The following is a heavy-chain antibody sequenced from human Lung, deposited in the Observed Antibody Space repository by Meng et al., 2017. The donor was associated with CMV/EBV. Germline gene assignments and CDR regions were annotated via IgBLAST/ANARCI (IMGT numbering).Heavy chain of an antibody. V-gene: IGHV1-2*02. CDR1: GYAFTGHY. D-gene: IGHD6-19*01. CDR3: ARFAESASGWYYFDY. CDR2: IKPNSGET. Sequence: ASVKVSXKASGYAFTGHYIHWVRQAPGQGLEWMGWIKPNSGETNYAHKFQGRVTLTRDTSISTAYMGLTSLVSDDTAVYYCARFAESASGWYYFDYWGQGTLVTVSS. J-gene: IGHJ4*02.